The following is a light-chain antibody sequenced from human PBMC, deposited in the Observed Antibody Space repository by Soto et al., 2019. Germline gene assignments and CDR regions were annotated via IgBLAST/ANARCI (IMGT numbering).Light chain of an antibody. Sequence: DIQMTQSPSSLSASVGDIVTITFRASQSIISYLTFYQQKPGKAPKLLIYAASSFQSGIPSIFSCSLSVTDFTLTISSLQPEDFATYYCQQSYSTPPTFGQGTRLEIK. J-gene: IGKJ5*01. CDR1: QSIISY. CDR2: AAS. V-gene: IGKV1-39*01. CDR3: QQSYSTPPT.